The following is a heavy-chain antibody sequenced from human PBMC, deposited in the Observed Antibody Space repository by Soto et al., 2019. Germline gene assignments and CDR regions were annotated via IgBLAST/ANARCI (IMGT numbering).Heavy chain of an antibody. CDR3: AKRAWGYFYFDY. D-gene: IGHD1-26*01. Sequence: SETLSLTSAVYGGSFSGYYWSWIRQPPGKGLEWIGEINHSGSTNYNPSLKSRVTISVDNSKNTLYLQMNSLRAEDTAVYYCAKRAWGYFYFDYWGQGTLVTVSS. J-gene: IGHJ4*02. V-gene: IGHV4-34*01. CDR1: GGSFSGYY. CDR2: INHSGST.